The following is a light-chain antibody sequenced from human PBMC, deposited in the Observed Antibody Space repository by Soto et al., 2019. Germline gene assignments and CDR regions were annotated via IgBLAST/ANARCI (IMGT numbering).Light chain of an antibody. CDR2: DVS. V-gene: IGLV2-11*01. CDR3: CSYAGSYTLV. J-gene: IGLJ2*01. CDR1: SSDVGGYNY. Sequence: QSALTQPRSVSGSPGQSVTISCTGTSSDVGGYNYVSWYQQHPGKAPKLMIYDVSKRPSGVPDRFSGSKSGSTASLTISGLQAEDEADYHCCSYAGSYTLVFGGGTKVTVL.